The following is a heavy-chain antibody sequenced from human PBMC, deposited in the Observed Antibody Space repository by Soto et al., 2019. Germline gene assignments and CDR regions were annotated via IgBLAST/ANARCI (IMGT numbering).Heavy chain of an antibody. V-gene: IGHV3-33*01. D-gene: IGHD5-18*01. CDR3: ARSDTAMAAYFDY. J-gene: IGHJ4*02. CDR2: IWYDGSNK. CDR1: GFTFSSYG. Sequence: TGGSLRLSCAASGFTFSSYGMHWVRQAPGKGLEWVAVIWYDGSNKYYADSVKGRFTISRDNSKNTLYLQMNSLRAEDTAVYYCARSDTAMAAYFDYWGQGTLVTVPQ.